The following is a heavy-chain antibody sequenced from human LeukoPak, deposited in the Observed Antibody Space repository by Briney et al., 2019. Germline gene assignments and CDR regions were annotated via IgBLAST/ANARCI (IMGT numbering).Heavy chain of an antibody. Sequence: GASVKVSCKASGYTFTSYGISWVRQAPGQGLEWMGWISAYNGNTNYAQKLQGRVTMTTDTSTSTAYMELRSLRSDDTAVYYCARDAWRFLEDQDINYYMDVWGKGTTVTVSS. CDR1: GYTFTSYG. D-gene: IGHD3-3*01. CDR3: ARDAWRFLEDQDINYYMDV. CDR2: ISAYNGNT. V-gene: IGHV1-18*01. J-gene: IGHJ6*03.